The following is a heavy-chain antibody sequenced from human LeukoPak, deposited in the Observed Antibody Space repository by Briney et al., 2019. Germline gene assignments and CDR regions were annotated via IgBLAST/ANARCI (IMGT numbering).Heavy chain of an antibody. D-gene: IGHD6-13*01. J-gene: IGHJ4*02. CDR2: ISSSSSYI. V-gene: IGHV3-21*04. Sequence: GGSLRLSCAASGFTFSSYSMNWVRQAPGKGLEWVSSISSSSSYIYYADSVKGRFTISRDDAKNSLYLQMNSLRAEDTAVYYCARVGFELVAAAAYFDYWGQGTLVTVSS. CDR1: GFTFSSYS. CDR3: ARVGFELVAAAAYFDY.